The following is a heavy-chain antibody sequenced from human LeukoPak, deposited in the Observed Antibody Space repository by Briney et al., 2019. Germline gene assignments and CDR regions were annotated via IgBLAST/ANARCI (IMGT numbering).Heavy chain of an antibody. CDR2: IYHSGST. CDR3: ARAGCSSTSCYLGDNWFDP. D-gene: IGHD2-2*01. Sequence: PSETLSLTCAVSGGSISSGGYSWSWIRQPPGKGLEWIGYIYHSGSTYYNPSLKSRVTISVDRSKNQFSLKLSSVNAADTAVYYCARAGCSSTSCYLGDNWFDPWGQGTLVTVSS. CDR1: GGSISSGGYS. V-gene: IGHV4-30-2*01. J-gene: IGHJ5*02.